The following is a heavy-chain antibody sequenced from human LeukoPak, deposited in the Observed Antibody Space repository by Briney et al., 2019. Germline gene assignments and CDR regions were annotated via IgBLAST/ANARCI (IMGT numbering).Heavy chain of an antibody. CDR2: IIPIFGTA. Sequence: SVKVSCKASGGTFSSYAISWLRQAPGQGLEWMGGIIPIFGTANYAQKFQGRVTTTADESTSTAYMELSSLRSEDTAVYYCARITMVRARYYYMDVWGKGTTVTVSS. CDR1: GGTFSSYA. J-gene: IGHJ6*03. D-gene: IGHD3-10*01. CDR3: ARITMVRARYYYMDV. V-gene: IGHV1-69*13.